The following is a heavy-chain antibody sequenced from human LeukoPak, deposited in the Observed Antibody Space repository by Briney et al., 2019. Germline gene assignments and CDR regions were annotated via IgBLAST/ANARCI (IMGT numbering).Heavy chain of an antibody. J-gene: IGHJ3*02. V-gene: IGHV1-18*04. CDR3: ARDHEGYDSPLVAFDI. Sequence: ASVKVSCKASGYTFTGYYMHWVRQAPGQGLEWMGWISAYNGNTNYAQKLQGRVTMTTDTSTSTAYMELRSLRSDDTAVYYCARDHEGYDSPLVAFDIWGQGTMVTVSS. D-gene: IGHD3-22*01. CDR2: ISAYNGNT. CDR1: GYTFTGYY.